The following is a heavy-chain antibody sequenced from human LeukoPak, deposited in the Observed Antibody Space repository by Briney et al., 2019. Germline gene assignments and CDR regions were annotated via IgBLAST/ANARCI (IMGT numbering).Heavy chain of an antibody. D-gene: IGHD3-22*01. V-gene: IGHV1-46*01. J-gene: IGHJ4*02. Sequence: WATVTVSCKASGYTFTSYYMHWVRQAPGQGLEWMGIINPSGGSTSYAQKFQGRVTMTEDTSTDTAYMELSSLRSEDTAVYYCATDLYYYESSGFVHWGQGTLVTVSS. CDR2: INPSGGST. CDR1: GYTFTSYY. CDR3: ATDLYYYESSGFVH.